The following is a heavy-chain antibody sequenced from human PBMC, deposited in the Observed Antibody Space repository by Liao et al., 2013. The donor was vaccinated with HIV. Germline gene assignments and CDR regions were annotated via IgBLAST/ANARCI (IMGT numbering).Heavy chain of an antibody. CDR3: ARSELRDWYFDL. CDR1: GGSMSGYY. V-gene: IGHV4-4*07. Sequence: QVQLQESGPGLVKPSGTLSLTCSVSGGSMSGYYWSWIRQPAGKGLEWIGHIYTIGSTNYNPSLKSRVTMSVDTSKNQFSLKVSSVTAADTAIYYCARSELRDWYFDLWAVAPWSLSPQ. CDR2: IYTIGST. J-gene: IGHJ2*01. D-gene: IGHD1-1*01.